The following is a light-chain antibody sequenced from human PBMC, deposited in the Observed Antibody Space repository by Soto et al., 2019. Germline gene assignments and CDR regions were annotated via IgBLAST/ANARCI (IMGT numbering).Light chain of an antibody. CDR3: QQRMNWPLT. CDR2: DAS. CDR1: QTVSNY. V-gene: IGKV3-11*01. J-gene: IGKJ5*01. Sequence: EIVLTQSPAALSLSPGERATLSCRASQTVSNYLLWYQQKPGQAPRLLIYDASNRATGIPARFSGSGSETDFTLTISSLEPEDVAVYHCQQRMNWPLTFGQGTRLEI.